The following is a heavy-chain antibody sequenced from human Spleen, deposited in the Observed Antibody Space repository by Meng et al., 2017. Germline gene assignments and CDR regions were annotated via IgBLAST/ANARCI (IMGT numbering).Heavy chain of an antibody. Sequence: LQGSGHGRLKPSGTRSLTCAVSGGSISSNNWWSWVRQPPGKGLEWIGEIYHSGTTNYNPSLNSRVTISVDKSKNQFSLKLSSVTAADTAVYYCAREAGPILSFDYWGQGTLVTVSS. J-gene: IGHJ4*02. D-gene: IGHD2/OR15-2a*01. CDR3: AREAGPILSFDY. V-gene: IGHV4-4*02. CDR1: GGSISSNNW. CDR2: IYHSGTT.